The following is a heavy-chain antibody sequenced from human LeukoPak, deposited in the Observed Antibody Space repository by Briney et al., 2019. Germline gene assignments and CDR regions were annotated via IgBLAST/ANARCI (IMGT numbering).Heavy chain of an antibody. CDR2: INHSGST. CDR3: SRPLRYGSSWYS. Sequence: SETLSLTCAVYGGSFSAYYWSWIRQPPGKGLEWIGEINHSGSTNYNPSLKSRVTISVDTSKNQFSLKLSSVTAADTAVYYCSRPLRYGSSWYSWVQGTLVTVSS. J-gene: IGHJ4*02. D-gene: IGHD6-13*01. CDR1: GGSFSAYY. V-gene: IGHV4-34*01.